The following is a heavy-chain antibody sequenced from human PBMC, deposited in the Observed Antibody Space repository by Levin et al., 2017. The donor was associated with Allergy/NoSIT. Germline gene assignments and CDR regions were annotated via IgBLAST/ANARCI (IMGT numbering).Heavy chain of an antibody. CDR3: TTGLDFGNSVRSMDV. J-gene: IGHJ6*02. CDR2: IKSNIDDGTT. CDR1: GISFSKAW. V-gene: IGHV3-15*01. Sequence: GGSLRLSCAVSGISFSKAWMSWVRRAPGKGLEWVGRIKSNIDDGTTAYAAPVKDRFFISRDDSTNTLYLQMNSLKTEDSAVYYCTTGLDFGNSVRSMDVWGQGTTVTVSS. D-gene: IGHD4-23*01.